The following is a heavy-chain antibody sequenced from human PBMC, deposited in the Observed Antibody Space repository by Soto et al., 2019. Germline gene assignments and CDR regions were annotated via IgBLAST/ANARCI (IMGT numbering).Heavy chain of an antibody. D-gene: IGHD3-3*01. J-gene: IGHJ4*02. CDR3: VKTITTSGVSSRGRGALLDS. CDR1: GFTFSVYG. Sequence: QVQLVESGGGVVQPGGSLRLSCAASGFTFSVYGMHWVRQAPGKGLEWVAVISHEGSSKHYADSVQGRFTISRDNARNTVSLLMNSLRAEDTAIYYCVKTITTSGVSSRGRGALLDSWGQGTLVTVSS. CDR2: ISHEGSSK. V-gene: IGHV3-30*18.